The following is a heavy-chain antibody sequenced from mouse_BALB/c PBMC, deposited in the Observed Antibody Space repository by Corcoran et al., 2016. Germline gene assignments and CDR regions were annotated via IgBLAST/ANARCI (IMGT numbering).Heavy chain of an antibody. CDR2: IYWDDDK. D-gene: IGHD3-2*01. V-gene: IGHV8-12*01. CDR3: ARDSSGWFAY. J-gene: IGHJ3*01. CDR1: GFSLSTSGMG. Sequence: QVTLKESGPGILRPSQTLSLTCSFSGFSLSTSGMGVSWIRQPSGKGLEWLAHIYWDDDKRYNPSLKSRLTISKDTSSNQVFLKITSVDTADTATYYCARDSSGWFAYWGQGTLVTVSA.